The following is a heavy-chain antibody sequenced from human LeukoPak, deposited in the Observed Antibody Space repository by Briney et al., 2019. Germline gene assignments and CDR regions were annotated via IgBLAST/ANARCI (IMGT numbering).Heavy chain of an antibody. Sequence: SVKVSCKASGGTFSSYAISWVRQAPGQGLEWMGGIIPILTTADYAQKFQGRVTITTDESTSTAYMELSSLRSEDTAVYYCARDTHSSGWYGWFDPWGQGTPVTVSS. CDR2: IIPILTTA. CDR3: ARDTHSSGWYGWFDP. V-gene: IGHV1-69*05. J-gene: IGHJ5*02. CDR1: GGTFSSYA. D-gene: IGHD6-19*01.